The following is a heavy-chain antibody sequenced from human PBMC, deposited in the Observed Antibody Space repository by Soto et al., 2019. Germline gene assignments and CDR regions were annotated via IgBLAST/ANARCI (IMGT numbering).Heavy chain of an antibody. V-gene: IGHV1-8*01. Sequence: QVQLVQSGAEVKKPGASVKVSCKASGYTSTSYDINWLRQATGQGLEGMGWMNPNSGNTGYAQKFQGRVTMTRNTSISTAYMELSSLRSEDTAVYYCARADYYGSGSYYLYYYYMDVWGKGTTVTVSS. CDR1: GYTSTSYD. D-gene: IGHD3-10*01. CDR2: MNPNSGNT. J-gene: IGHJ6*03. CDR3: ARADYYGSGSYYLYYYYMDV.